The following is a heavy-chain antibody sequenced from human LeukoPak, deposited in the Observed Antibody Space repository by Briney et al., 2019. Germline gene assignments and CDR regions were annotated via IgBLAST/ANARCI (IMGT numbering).Heavy chain of an antibody. CDR2: ISYDGSNK. CDR3: ARGTGYSVFDI. D-gene: IGHD1-26*01. Sequence: PGRSLRLSCAASGFTFSSYGMHWVRQAPGKGLEWVAVISYDGSNKYYADSVKGRFTISRDNAKNTLYLQMNSLRAEDTAVYYCARGTGYSVFDIWGQGTMVTVSS. CDR1: GFTFSSYG. J-gene: IGHJ3*02. V-gene: IGHV3-30*03.